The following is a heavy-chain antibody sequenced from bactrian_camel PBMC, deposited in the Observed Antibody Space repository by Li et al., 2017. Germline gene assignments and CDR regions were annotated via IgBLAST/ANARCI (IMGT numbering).Heavy chain of an antibody. J-gene: IGHJ4*01. V-gene: IGHV3S55*01. CDR1: GYRVGTSG. D-gene: IGHD1*01. Sequence: HVQLVESGGGSVQAGGSLKLACIVSGYRVGTSGMGWFRQAPGKEREMVPTIRRTGETDYADSVKGRFTISLDTAKSTLYLQMDRLKTEDTAVYYCSNGGWDRDRWRTPGPGTQVTVS. CDR2: IRRTGET.